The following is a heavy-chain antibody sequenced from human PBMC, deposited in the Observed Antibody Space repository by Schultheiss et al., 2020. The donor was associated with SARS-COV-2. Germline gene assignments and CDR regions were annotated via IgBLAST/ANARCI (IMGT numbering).Heavy chain of an antibody. CDR2: INHSGST. V-gene: IGHV4-30-2*01. CDR1: GGSISSGGYS. D-gene: IGHD3-10*01. Sequence: SETLSLTCAVSGGSISSGGYSWSWIRQPPREGLEWIGEINHSGSTNYNPSLKSRVTISVDTSKNQFSLKLSSVTAADTAVYYCARQSGGPHFDYWGQGTLVTVSS. J-gene: IGHJ4*02. CDR3: ARQSGGPHFDY.